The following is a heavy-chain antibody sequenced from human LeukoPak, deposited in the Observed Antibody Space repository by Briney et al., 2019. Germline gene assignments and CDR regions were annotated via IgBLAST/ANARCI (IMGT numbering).Heavy chain of an antibody. Sequence: GGSLRLSCAASGFTFSSYAMSWVRQAPGKGLEWVSAISGSDGSTYYADSVKGRFTISRDNSKNTLYLQMNSLRAEDTAVYYCALGQGYSSSTPFDYWGQGTLVTVSS. CDR3: ALGQGYSSSTPFDY. J-gene: IGHJ4*02. D-gene: IGHD6-6*01. CDR2: ISGSDGST. V-gene: IGHV3-23*01. CDR1: GFTFSSYA.